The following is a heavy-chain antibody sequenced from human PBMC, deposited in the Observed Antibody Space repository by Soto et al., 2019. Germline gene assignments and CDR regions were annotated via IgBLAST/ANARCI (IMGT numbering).Heavy chain of an antibody. Sequence: SETLSLTCTVSGGSISSYYWSWIRQPPGKGLEWIGYIYYSGSTNYNPSLKSRVTISVDTSKNQFSLKLSSVTAADTAVDYWARYFPLPARGIFTEYYFDYWGQGTLVTVSS. CDR1: GGSISSYY. CDR3: ARYFPLPARGIFTEYYFDY. V-gene: IGHV4-59*01. J-gene: IGHJ4*02. D-gene: IGHD3-9*01. CDR2: IYYSGST.